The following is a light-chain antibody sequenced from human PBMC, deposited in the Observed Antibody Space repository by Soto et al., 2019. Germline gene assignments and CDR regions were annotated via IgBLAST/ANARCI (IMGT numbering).Light chain of an antibody. V-gene: IGLV2-14*03. J-gene: IGLJ1*01. CDR1: SSDVGYYNY. CDR3: SSYTSSSTYV. CDR2: DVR. Sequence: QSVLSQPGSVSGSLGQSITISCTGTSSDVGYYNYVSWYQQHPGKAPKLMIYDVRNRPSGVSNRFSGSKSGNTASLTISGLQAEDEADYYCSSYTSSSTYVFGTGTKVTVL.